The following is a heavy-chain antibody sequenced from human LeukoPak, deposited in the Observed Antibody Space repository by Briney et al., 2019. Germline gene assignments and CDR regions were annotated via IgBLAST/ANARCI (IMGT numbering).Heavy chain of an antibody. J-gene: IGHJ3*02. CDR2: IYYSGTT. V-gene: IGHV4-59*01. D-gene: IGHD2-15*01. Sequence: SETLSLTCTVSGGSISSSYWTWIRQPPGKGLEWIGDIYYSGTTNYNPSLKSRVTISLDTSKNQFSLKLSSVPTADTAVYYCASEGDGGYHDAFDIWGQGTMVTVSS. CDR3: ASEGDGGYHDAFDI. CDR1: GGSISSSY.